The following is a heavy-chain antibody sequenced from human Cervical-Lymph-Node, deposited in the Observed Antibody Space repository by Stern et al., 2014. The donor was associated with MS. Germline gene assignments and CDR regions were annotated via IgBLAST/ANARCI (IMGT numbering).Heavy chain of an antibody. CDR3: SRDADAYSLVFGY. Sequence: QVQLVESGPGLVTPSQTLSLTCAVTGGSISIAEYYWSWIRPSPGKGLEWIGYIHNSGTTYYNPSLKSRVTISVDTSKNQFSLKLRSVTAADTAVYYCSRDADAYSLVFGYWGRGTLVTVSS. D-gene: IGHD5-24*01. V-gene: IGHV4-30-4*01. CDR1: GGSISIAEYY. J-gene: IGHJ4*02. CDR2: IHNSGTT.